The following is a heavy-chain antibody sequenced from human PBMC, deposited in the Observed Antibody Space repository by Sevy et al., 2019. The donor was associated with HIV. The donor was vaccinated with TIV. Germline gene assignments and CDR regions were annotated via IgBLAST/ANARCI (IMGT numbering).Heavy chain of an antibody. CDR2: ISSWGSSI. J-gene: IGHJ5*02. Sequence: GGSLRLSCTASGFTFSSYDMNWVRQAPGKGLEWVSKISSWGSSIYYADSVKGRFTISRDNAKNSLNLQMNSLRAEDTAVYYCTRNGGAFDNGFDPWGQGTLVTVSS. V-gene: IGHV3-48*03. D-gene: IGHD2-8*01. CDR3: TRNGGAFDNGFDP. CDR1: GFTFSSYD.